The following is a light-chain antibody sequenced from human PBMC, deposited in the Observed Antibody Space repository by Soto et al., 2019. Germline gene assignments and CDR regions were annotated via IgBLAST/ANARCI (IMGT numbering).Light chain of an antibody. J-gene: IGKJ5*01. CDR2: GAS. CDR1: QSVSSN. V-gene: IGKV3-15*01. CDR3: QQRSNWPIT. Sequence: EIVMTQSPATLSVSPGERATLSCRASQSVSSNLAWYQQKPGQAPRLLIYGASTRATGIPARFSGSGSGTDFALPISSLEPEDFALYYCQQRSNWPITFCQGTRLEIK.